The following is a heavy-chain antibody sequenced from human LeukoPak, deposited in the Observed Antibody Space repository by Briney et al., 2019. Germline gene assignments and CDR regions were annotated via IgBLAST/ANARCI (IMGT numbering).Heavy chain of an antibody. V-gene: IGHV4-34*01. CDR1: GGSFSGYY. J-gene: IGHJ3*02. CDR2: INHSGST. D-gene: IGHD6-19*01. CDR3: AGCSPYRSSYYVKAFGI. Sequence: SETLSLTCAVYGGSFSGYYWSWIRQPPGKGLEWIGEINHSGSTNYNPSLKSRVTISVDTSKNQFSLKLSSVNAADRGVYYCAGCSPYRSSYYVKAFGIWGQGTIVTVSS.